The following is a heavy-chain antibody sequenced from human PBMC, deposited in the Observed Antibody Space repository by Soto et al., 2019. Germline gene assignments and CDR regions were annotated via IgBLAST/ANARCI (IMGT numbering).Heavy chain of an antibody. CDR3: AVRTYVSGSYNWFDP. Sequence: QVQLVQSGAEVKKPGSSVKVSCKASGGTFSSYAISWVLQAPGQGLEWMGGIIPIFGTANYAQKFQGRVTVTADESTSTAYMELRSLRCVDTAVYYCAVRTYVSGSYNWFDPGGQGTLVTVSS. CDR2: IIPIFGTA. CDR1: GGTFSSYA. D-gene: IGHD3-10*01. V-gene: IGHV1-69*01. J-gene: IGHJ5*02.